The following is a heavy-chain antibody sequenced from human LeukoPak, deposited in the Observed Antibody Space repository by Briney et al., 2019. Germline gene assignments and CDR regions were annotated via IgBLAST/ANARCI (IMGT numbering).Heavy chain of an antibody. CDR1: GFTFSSYG. V-gene: IGHV3-30*18. Sequence: GGSLRLSCAASGFTFSSYGMHWVRQAPGKGLEWVAVISYDGSNKYYADSVKGRFTISRDNSKNTLYLQMNSLRAEDTAVYYCAKSVGMDVWGQGTTVTVSS. CDR2: ISYDGSNK. J-gene: IGHJ6*02. CDR3: AKSVGMDV.